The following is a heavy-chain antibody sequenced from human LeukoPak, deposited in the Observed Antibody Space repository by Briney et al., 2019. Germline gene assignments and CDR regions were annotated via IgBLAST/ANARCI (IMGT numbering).Heavy chain of an antibody. D-gene: IGHD3-3*01. CDR3: KIIMDFWRGSHFDY. CDR1: GFTFSSYG. J-gene: IGHJ4*02. CDR2: IRYDGSNK. Sequence: GGSLRLSCAASGFTFSSYGMHWVRQAPGKGLEWVAFIRYDGSNKYYADSVKGRFTISRDNSKNTLYLQMNSLRAEDTAVYYCKIIMDFWRGSHFDYWGQGTLVTVSS. V-gene: IGHV3-30*02.